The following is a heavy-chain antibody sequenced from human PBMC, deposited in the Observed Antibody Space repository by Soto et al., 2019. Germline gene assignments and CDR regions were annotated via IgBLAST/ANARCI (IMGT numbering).Heavy chain of an antibody. J-gene: IGHJ3*02. CDR3: PRERPRVQNNYGDSSERIDAFDN. CDR1: GFTFSSYW. Sequence: EVQLVESGGGLVQPGGSLRLSCAASGFTFSSYWMHWVRQAPGKGLVWVSRINSDGSSTSYADSVKGRFSIARDNAKHTLYQQMVSLRAESTDVYYSPRERPRVQNNYGDSSERIDAFDNRDKGTMATFYS. V-gene: IGHV3-74*01. CDR2: INSDGSST. D-gene: IGHD4-17*01.